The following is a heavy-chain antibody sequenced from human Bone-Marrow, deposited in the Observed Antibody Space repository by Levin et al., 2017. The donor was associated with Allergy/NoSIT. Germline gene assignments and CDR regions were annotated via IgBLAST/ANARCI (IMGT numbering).Heavy chain of an antibody. V-gene: IGHV3-48*01. CDR2: ISSSGSTI. D-gene: IGHD3-16*01. Sequence: GESLKISCAASGFTVSTYSMNWVRQAPGKGLEWIAYISSSGSTIYYADSVKGRFTISRDNVQNSLSLQMNSLRVDDTARYYCARDAYRLTYWGQGTPVSVSS. CDR1: GFTVSTYS. J-gene: IGHJ4*02. CDR3: ARDAYRLTY.